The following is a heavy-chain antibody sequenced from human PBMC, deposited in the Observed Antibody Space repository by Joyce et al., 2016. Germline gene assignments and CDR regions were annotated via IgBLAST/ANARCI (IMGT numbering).Heavy chain of an antibody. D-gene: IGHD1-26*01. J-gene: IGHJ4*02. CDR2: IFPIFGTG. CDR1: GGSFSSYA. Sequence: QVRLVQSGAEVKKPGSSVKVSCKASGGSFSSYAISWVRQALGQGPGWMGGIFPIFGTGIYAQKFQGRVTITADESTSTAYMELSSLRSEDTAVFYCSRGLGSFFDHWGQGTLVTVSS. CDR3: SRGLGSFFDH. V-gene: IGHV1-69*01.